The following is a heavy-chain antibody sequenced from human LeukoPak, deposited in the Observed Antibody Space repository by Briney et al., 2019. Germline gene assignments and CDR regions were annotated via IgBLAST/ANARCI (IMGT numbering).Heavy chain of an antibody. D-gene: IGHD3-22*01. CDR3: ARGYYYDSSGYYQLDY. CDR1: GYTFTGYY. J-gene: IGHJ4*02. Sequence: ASAKVSCKSSGYTFTGYYMHWVRQAPGQGLEWMGWINLNNDDTNYAQKFQGWVTMTRDTSISTAYMELSRLRSDDTAVYYCARGYYYDSSGYYQLDYWGQGTLVTVSS. V-gene: IGHV1-2*04. CDR2: INLNNDDT.